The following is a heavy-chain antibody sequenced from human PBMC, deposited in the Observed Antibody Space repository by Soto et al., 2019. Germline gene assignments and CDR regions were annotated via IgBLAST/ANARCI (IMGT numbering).Heavy chain of an antibody. CDR1: GGSISSGDYY. Sequence: QVQLQESGPGLVKPLQTLSLTCTVSGGSISSGDYYWSWIRQPPGKGLEWIGYIYYSGSTYYNPSLKSRVTISVDTSKNQFSLKLSSVTAADTAVYYCARAQDYGDYYYYGMDVWGQGTTVTVSS. CDR2: IYYSGST. CDR3: ARAQDYGDYYYYGMDV. J-gene: IGHJ6*02. D-gene: IGHD4-17*01. V-gene: IGHV4-30-4*01.